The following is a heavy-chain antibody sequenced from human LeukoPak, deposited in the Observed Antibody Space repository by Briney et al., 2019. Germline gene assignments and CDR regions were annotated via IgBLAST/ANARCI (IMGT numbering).Heavy chain of an antibody. J-gene: IGHJ4*02. CDR1: GFAFSSYG. D-gene: IGHD6-13*01. CDR3: AKDVAAAGTTQFDY. CDR2: ISYDGSNK. V-gene: IGHV3-30*18. Sequence: PGRSLRLSCAASGFAFSSYGMHWVRQAPGKGLEWVAVISYDGSNKHYADSVKGRFTISRDNSKNTLYLQMNSLRAEDTAVYYCAKDVAAAGTTQFDYWGQGTLVTVSS.